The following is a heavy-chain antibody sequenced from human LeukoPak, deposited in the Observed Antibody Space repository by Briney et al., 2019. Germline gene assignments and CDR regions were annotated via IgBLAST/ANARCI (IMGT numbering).Heavy chain of an antibody. CDR1: GASISNYY. CDR3: ARSGTAAGRRDY. V-gene: IGHV4-59*01. J-gene: IGHJ4*02. Sequence: SETLSLTCTVSGASISNYYWTWIRQPPGKGLEWIGYIYSSGSTNYNPSLKSRVTMSVDTSKNQFSLNLSSVTPADTAVYYYARSGTAAGRRDYWGQGTLVTVSS. D-gene: IGHD6-13*01. CDR2: IYSSGST.